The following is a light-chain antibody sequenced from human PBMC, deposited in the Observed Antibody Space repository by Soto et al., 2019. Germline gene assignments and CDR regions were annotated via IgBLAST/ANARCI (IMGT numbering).Light chain of an antibody. CDR2: AAS. J-gene: IGKJ4*01. V-gene: IGKV1-39*01. CDR3: QQSYTTPLT. Sequence: DIQMTQSPSSLFASVGDRVTITCRASQSISSNLNWYQQRPGKAPKLLIYAASSLQSGVPSTFSGSGSGTDFTLTISSLQPEDFATYFCQQSYTTPLTFRGCTKVHIK. CDR1: QSISSN.